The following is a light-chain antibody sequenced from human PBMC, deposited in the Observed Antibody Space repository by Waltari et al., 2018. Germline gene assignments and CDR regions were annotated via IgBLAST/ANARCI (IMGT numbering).Light chain of an antibody. Sequence: QSVLTQPPSASGPPGQGVTISCSGGDSNIGNNVVNWYQQVPGKAPKLLIYRSDRRPAGVPDRFSGSKSGTSASLAISGLQSEDEADYYCAAWDDSLNGRWVFGGGTKVTVL. CDR2: RSD. CDR1: DSNIGNNV. J-gene: IGLJ3*02. V-gene: IGLV1-44*01. CDR3: AAWDDSLNGRWV.